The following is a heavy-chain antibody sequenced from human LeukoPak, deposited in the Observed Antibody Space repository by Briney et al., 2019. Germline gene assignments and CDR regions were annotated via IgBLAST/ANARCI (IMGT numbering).Heavy chain of an antibody. CDR2: MYYSGSP. CDR1: GGSISTSSHY. CDR3: ASHLRGISPGGTSYETYYFDY. V-gene: IGHV4-39*01. Sequence: PSETLSLTCTVSGGSISTSSHYWGWIRQPPGKGLEWIGSMYYSGSPYYNPSLKSRFSISVDTSANQFSLQLTSVTAADTAVYYCASHLRGISPGGTSYETYYFDYWGQGTLVTVSS. J-gene: IGHJ4*02. D-gene: IGHD6-13*01.